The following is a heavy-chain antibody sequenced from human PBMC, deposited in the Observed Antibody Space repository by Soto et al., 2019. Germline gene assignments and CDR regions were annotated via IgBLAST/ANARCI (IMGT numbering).Heavy chain of an antibody. J-gene: IGHJ4*02. CDR2: INHSGST. Sequence: QVQLQQWGAGLLKPSETLSLTCAVYGGSFSGYYWSWIRQPPGKGLEWMGEINHSGSTNYNPSLKSRVTISVDTSKTPFSLKLSSVTAADTAVYYCARGQSSLLLDCWGQGVLVTFSS. D-gene: IGHD2-8*02. CDR3: ARGQSSLLLDC. V-gene: IGHV4-34*01. CDR1: GGSFSGYY.